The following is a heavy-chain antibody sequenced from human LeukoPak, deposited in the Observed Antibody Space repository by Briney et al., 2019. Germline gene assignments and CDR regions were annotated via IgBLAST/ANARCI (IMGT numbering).Heavy chain of an antibody. CDR2: INPSGGST. Sequence: GASVKVSCKASGYTFTSYYMHWVRQAPGQGLEWMGIINPSGGSTSYAQKFQGRVTMTRDMSTSTVYMELSSLRSEDTAVYYCARDTGYYYDSSGYYYLNDYWGQGTLVTVSS. D-gene: IGHD3-22*01. CDR1: GYTFTSYY. CDR3: ARDTGYYYDSSGYYYLNDY. V-gene: IGHV1-46*01. J-gene: IGHJ4*02.